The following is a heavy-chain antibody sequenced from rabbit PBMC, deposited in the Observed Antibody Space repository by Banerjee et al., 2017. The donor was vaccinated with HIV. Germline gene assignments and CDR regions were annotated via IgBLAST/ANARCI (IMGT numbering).Heavy chain of an antibody. Sequence: QSLEESGGGLVQPEGSLTLTCTASGFDINNYHMFWVRQAPGKGLEWIACIYAGSSVITYYASWAKGRFTISKTSSTTVTLQMTSLTVADTATYFCARDIVDGDAAYGFSCGMDLWGQGTLVTVS. CDR1: GFDINNYH. CDR2: IYAGSSVIT. J-gene: IGHJ6*01. CDR3: ARDIVDGDAAYGFSCGMDL. V-gene: IGHV1S40*01. D-gene: IGHD6-1*01.